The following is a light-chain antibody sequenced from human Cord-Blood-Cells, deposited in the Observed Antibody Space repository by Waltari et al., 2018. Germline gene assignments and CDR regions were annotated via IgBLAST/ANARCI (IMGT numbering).Light chain of an antibody. CDR2: EVS. CDR3: SSYAVSNKLV. J-gene: IGLJ3*02. Sequence: QSALTQPPSASGSPGQSVTISCTGTSSDVGGYNYVSWYQQHPGKAPKLMIEEVSKRPSGVPDRFSGSKSGNTASLTVSGLQAEDEADYYCSSYAVSNKLVFGGGTKLTVL. CDR1: SSDVGGYNY. V-gene: IGLV2-8*01.